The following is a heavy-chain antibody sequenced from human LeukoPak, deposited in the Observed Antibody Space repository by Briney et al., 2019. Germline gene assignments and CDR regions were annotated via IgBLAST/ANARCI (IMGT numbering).Heavy chain of an antibody. J-gene: IGHJ6*02. CDR1: GGTFSSYA. V-gene: IGHV1-69*04. CDR3: ARTVATIPYYYGMDV. Sequence: SVKVSCKASGGTFSSYAISWVRQAPGQGLEWMGRIIPILGIANYAQKFQGRVTITADKSTSTAYMELSSLRSEDTAVYYCARTVATIPYYYGMDVWGQGTTVTVSS. D-gene: IGHD5-24*01. CDR2: IIPILGIA.